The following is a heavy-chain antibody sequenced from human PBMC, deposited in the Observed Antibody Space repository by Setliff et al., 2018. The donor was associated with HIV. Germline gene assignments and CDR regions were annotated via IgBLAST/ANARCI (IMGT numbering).Heavy chain of an antibody. Sequence: SETLSLTCNVSGGSISSSSYYWGWIRQPPGKGLEWIGSYHYSGSTYYNPSLKSRVTISVDTSKNQFSLKLSSVTAADTAVYYCASGYKNYDIPYWGQGTLVTVSS. J-gene: IGHJ4*02. CDR3: ASGYKNYDIPY. CDR2: YHYSGST. CDR1: GGSISSSSYY. V-gene: IGHV4-39*07. D-gene: IGHD3-9*01.